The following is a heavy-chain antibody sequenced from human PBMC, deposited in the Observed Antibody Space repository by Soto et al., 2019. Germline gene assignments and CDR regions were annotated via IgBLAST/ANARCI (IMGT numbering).Heavy chain of an antibody. V-gene: IGHV5-51*01. CDR1: GYSFTSYW. Sequence: EVQLVQSGAEVKKPGESLKISCKGSGYSFTSYWIGWVRQMPGKGLEWMGIIYPGDSDTRYSPSFQGQVTISADKSISTAYLQWSSLKASDTAMYYCARHVTEIVEMATSADYWGQGTLVTVSS. D-gene: IGHD5-12*01. J-gene: IGHJ4*02. CDR2: IYPGDSDT. CDR3: ARHVTEIVEMATSADY.